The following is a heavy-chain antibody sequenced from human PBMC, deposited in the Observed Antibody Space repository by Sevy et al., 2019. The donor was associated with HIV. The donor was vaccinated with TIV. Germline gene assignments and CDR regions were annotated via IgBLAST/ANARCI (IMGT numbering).Heavy chain of an antibody. D-gene: IGHD3-9*01. CDR1: GFTFSSYA. CDR2: TGYEGSKT. J-gene: IGHJ4*02. V-gene: IGHV3-30*04. Sequence: GGSLRLSCAASGFTFSSYAMHWVRQAPGKGLEWVAVTGYEGSKTNYADSVQGRFIASRDNSKSTLYLHMNSLRREDTAVYYCARYFFGGPENYNVVTGSYSRTLDAWGQGALVTVSS. CDR3: ARYFFGGPENYNVVTGSYSRTLDA.